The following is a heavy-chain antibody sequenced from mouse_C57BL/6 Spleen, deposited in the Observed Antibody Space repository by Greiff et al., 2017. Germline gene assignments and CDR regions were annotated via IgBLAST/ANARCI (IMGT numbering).Heavy chain of an antibody. V-gene: IGHV5-6*01. CDR1: GFTFSSYG. D-gene: IGHD1-1*01. CDR3: ARHYYGSSSYWYFDV. Sequence: EVQLQQSGGDLVEPGGSLKLSCAASGFTFSSYGMSWVRQTPDKRLEWVATISSGGSYTYYPDSVKGRFTISRDNAKNTLYLQMSSLKSEDTAMYYCARHYYGSSSYWYFDVWGTGTTVTVSS. CDR2: ISSGGSYT. J-gene: IGHJ1*03.